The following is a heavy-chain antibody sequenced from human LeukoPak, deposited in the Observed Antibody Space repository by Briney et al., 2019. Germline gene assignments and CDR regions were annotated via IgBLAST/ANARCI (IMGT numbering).Heavy chain of an antibody. Sequence: SSQTLSLTCAVSGGSISSGGYSWSWIRQPPGKGLEWIGYIYHSGSTYYNPSLKSRVTISVDRSKNQFSLKLSSVTAADTAVYYCAREGSGDILTGHDAFDIWGQGTMVTVSS. CDR2: IYHSGST. CDR3: AREGSGDILTGHDAFDI. J-gene: IGHJ3*02. CDR1: GGSISSGGYS. D-gene: IGHD3-9*01. V-gene: IGHV4-30-2*01.